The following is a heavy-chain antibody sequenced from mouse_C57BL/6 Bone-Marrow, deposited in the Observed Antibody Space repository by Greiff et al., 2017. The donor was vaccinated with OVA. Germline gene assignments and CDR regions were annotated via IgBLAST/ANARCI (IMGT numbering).Heavy chain of an antibody. J-gene: IGHJ2*01. Sequence: VQLQQSGAELARPGASVKLSCKASGYTFTSYGISWVKQRTGQGLEWIGEIYPRSGNTYYNEKFKGKATLTADKSSSTAYRELRSLTSEDSAVYFFARSKIYYYGSSSFDYWGQGTTLTVSS. CDR1: GYTFTSYG. CDR2: IYPRSGNT. V-gene: IGHV1-81*01. D-gene: IGHD1-1*01. CDR3: ARSKIYYYGSSSFDY.